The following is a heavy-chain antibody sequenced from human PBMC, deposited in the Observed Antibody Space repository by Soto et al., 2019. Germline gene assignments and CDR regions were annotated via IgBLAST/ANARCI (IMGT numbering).Heavy chain of an antibody. Sequence: EVQLLESGGGLVQPGGSLRLSCAASGFTFNNYAMTWVRQAPGKGLEGVSAISGGGDTTSYEESVKGRFTVSRDGSKNTMYLQMSSLKAEDTALYYGAKGGSDSGSLTPRGDFWGQGTLVTLSS. D-gene: IGHD3-10*01. J-gene: IGHJ4*02. CDR3: AKGGSDSGSLTPRGDF. CDR2: ISGGGDTT. CDR1: GFTFNNYA. V-gene: IGHV3-23*01.